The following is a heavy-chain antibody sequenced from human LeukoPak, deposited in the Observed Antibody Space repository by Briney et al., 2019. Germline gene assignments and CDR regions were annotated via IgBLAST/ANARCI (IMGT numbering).Heavy chain of an antibody. V-gene: IGHV3-30*03. CDR1: GFTFSSYG. J-gene: IGHJ6*03. D-gene: IGHD6-19*01. CDR3: ARTWKESAVKVAGILDYYYYMDV. Sequence: TGGSLRLSCAASGFTFSSYGMHWVRQAPGKGLEWVAVISYDGSNKYYADSVKGRFTISRDNSKNTLYLQMNSLRAEDTAVYYCARTWKESAVKVAGILDYYYYMDVWGKGTTVTVSS. CDR2: ISYDGSNK.